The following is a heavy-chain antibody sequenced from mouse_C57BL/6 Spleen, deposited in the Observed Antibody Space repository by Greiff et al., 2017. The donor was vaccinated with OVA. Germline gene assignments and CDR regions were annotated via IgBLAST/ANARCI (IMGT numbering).Heavy chain of an antibody. Sequence: QVQLQQPGAELVMPGASVKLSCKASGYTFTSYWMHWVKQRPGQGLEWIGEIDPSDSYTNYNQKFKGNSTLTVDKSSSTAYMQLSSLTSEDSAVYYCALRGKRGYAMDYWGQGTSVTVSS. CDR1: GYTFTSYW. V-gene: IGHV1-69*01. J-gene: IGHJ4*01. CDR3: ALRGKRGYAMDY. CDR2: IDPSDSYT.